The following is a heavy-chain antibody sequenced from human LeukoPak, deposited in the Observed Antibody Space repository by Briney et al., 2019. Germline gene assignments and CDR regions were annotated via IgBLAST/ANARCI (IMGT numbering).Heavy chain of an antibody. V-gene: IGHV3-48*01. CDR3: ARMAYGDSLFDY. J-gene: IGHJ4*02. CDR2: ISSSSSTI. D-gene: IGHD4-17*01. Sequence: GGSLRLSCAASGFTVSSNYMSWVRQAPGKGLEWVSYISSSSSTIYYADSVKGRFTISRDNAKNSLYLQMNSLRAEDTAVYYCARMAYGDSLFDYWGQGTLVTVSP. CDR1: GFTVSSNY.